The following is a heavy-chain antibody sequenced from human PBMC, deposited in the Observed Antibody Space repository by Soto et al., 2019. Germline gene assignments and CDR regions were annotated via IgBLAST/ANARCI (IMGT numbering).Heavy chain of an antibody. CDR2: IYPGDSDT. J-gene: IGHJ6*03. CDR3: ARHARSSSPHYYYYYMDV. V-gene: IGHV5-51*01. CDR1: GYSFTSYW. D-gene: IGHD6-6*01. Sequence: PGESLKISCKGSGYSFTSYWIGWVRQMPGKGLEWMGIIYPGDSDTRYSPSFQGQVTISADKSISTAYLQWSSLKASDTAMYYWARHARSSSPHYYYYYMDVWGKGTTVTVSS.